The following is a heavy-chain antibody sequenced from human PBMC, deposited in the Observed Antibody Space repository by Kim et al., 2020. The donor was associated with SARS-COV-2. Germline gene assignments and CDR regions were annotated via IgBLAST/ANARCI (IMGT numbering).Heavy chain of an antibody. V-gene: IGHV1-69*13. D-gene: IGHD3-9*01. CDR3: ARALNYDILTGYPHFYYYYGMDV. CDR1: GGTFSSYA. J-gene: IGHJ6*02. CDR2: IIPIFGTA. Sequence: SVKVSCKASGGTFSSYAISWVRQAPGQGLEWMGGIIPIFGTANYAQKFQGRVTITADESTSTAYMELSSLRSEDTAVYYCARALNYDILTGYPHFYYYYGMDVWGQGTTVTVSS.